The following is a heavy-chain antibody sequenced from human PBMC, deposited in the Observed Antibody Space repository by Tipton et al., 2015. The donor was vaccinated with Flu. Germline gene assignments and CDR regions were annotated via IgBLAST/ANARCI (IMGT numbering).Heavy chain of an antibody. CDR1: GASISNSRYY. Sequence: TLSLTCTVSGASISNSRYYWGWVRQPPGKGLQWIGSFYSGGSTHYNPSLKSRVTISGDTSKNQFSLNLTSVTAADTAVFYCARGRRPRRPVLAPPGYFDYWGQGTLVTVSS. D-gene: IGHD2-8*01. CDR3: ARGRRPRRPVLAPPGYFDY. V-gene: IGHV4-39*07. J-gene: IGHJ4*02. CDR2: FYSGGST.